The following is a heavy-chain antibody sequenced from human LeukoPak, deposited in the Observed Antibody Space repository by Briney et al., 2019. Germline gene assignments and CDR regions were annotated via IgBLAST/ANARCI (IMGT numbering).Heavy chain of an antibody. D-gene: IGHD1-26*01. CDR1: GVSISTYS. CDR3: ATDGNFDL. J-gene: IGHJ2*01. CDR2: ISYSGST. V-gene: IGHV4-59*01. Sequence: SETLSLTCTVSGVSISTYSWSWIRQPPGKGLEWIGYISYSGSTSYNPSLRSRVTISVDASKNQFSLKLSSVTAADTAVYYCATDGNFDLWGRGTLVTVSS.